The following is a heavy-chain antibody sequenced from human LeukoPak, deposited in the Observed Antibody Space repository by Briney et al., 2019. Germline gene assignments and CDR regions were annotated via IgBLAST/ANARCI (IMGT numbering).Heavy chain of an antibody. CDR1: GFTFSSYA. CDR2: ISGSGGST. Sequence: GGSLRLSCAASGFTFSSYAMSWVRQAPGKGLEWVSAISGSGGSTYYADSVKGRFTISRDNSKNTLYPQMNSLRAEDTAVYYCARVSGYDFWSGYYGNFDYWGQGTLVTVSS. CDR3: ARVSGYDFWSGYYGNFDY. V-gene: IGHV3-23*01. D-gene: IGHD3-3*01. J-gene: IGHJ4*02.